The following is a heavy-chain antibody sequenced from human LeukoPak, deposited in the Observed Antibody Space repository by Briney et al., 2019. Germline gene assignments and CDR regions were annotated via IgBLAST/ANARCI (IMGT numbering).Heavy chain of an antibody. CDR2: IIAYNGNT. V-gene: IGHV1-18*01. CDR1: GYTFTSYG. Sequence: ASVNVSCKGSGYTFTSYGISWVRQAPGQGLEWMGWIIAYNGNTNYAQKLQGRVTMTTDTSTSTAYMELRSLRSDDTAVYYCARLTGDKIAFDYWGQGTLVTVSS. D-gene: IGHD7-27*01. J-gene: IGHJ4*02. CDR3: ARLTGDKIAFDY.